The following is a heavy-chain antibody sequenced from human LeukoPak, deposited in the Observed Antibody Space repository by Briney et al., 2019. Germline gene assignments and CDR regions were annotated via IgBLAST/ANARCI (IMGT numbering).Heavy chain of an antibody. CDR1: GYTFSGHY. CDR2: INPNITTT. CDR3: ARGGTICSGSDCYLNWLDS. V-gene: IGHV1-2*02. Sequence: ASVKVSCKASGYTFSGHYIRWVRQAPGQGLEWMGWINPNITTTNFAQKFQGRVTLTRDTSISTAYMDLTWLTSDDTAVYYCARGGTICSGSDCYLNWLDSWGQGTLVTVSS. J-gene: IGHJ5*01. D-gene: IGHD2-21*02.